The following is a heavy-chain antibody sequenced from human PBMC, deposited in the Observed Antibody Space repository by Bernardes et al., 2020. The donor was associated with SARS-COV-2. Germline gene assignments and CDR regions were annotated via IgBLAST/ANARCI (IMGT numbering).Heavy chain of an antibody. CDR3: VKDTGEGYWSSSGAFDY. CDR1: GFTFDDYA. Sequence: GGSLRLSCAASGFTFDDYAMHWVRQAPGKGLEWVSRITWNSGSIDYADSVEGRFTISRDNAENSLYLQMNSLRPEDTAFYYCVKDTGEGYWSSSGAFDYWGQGTLVTVSS. J-gene: IGHJ4*02. CDR2: ITWNSGSI. D-gene: IGHD2-2*01. V-gene: IGHV3-9*01.